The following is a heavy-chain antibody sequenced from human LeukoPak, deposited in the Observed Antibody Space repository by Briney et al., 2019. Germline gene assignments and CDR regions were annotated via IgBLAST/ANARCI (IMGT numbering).Heavy chain of an antibody. CDR3: ARGSSHFDK. CDR1: GGSFSDYY. Sequence: SDTLYLTCAVYGGSFSDYYWTWIRQAPGKGLEWIGEINRGDYNPSLKSRVTISVDTSKNQFSLKLTSVTAADTGAYYCARGSSHFDKWGQGTLVTVSS. J-gene: IGHJ4*02. V-gene: IGHV4-34*01. CDR2: INRG.